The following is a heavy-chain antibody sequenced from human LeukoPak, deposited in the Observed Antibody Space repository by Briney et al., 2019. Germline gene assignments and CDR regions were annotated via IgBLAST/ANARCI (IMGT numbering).Heavy chain of an antibody. CDR2: INPNSGGT. D-gene: IGHD2-2*01. Sequence: ASVKVSCKASGYTFTGYYMHWVRQAPGQGLEWMGWINPNSGGTNYAQKFQGRVTMTRDTSISTAYMELSRLRSDDTAVYYCARRPLGVPAAGFDPWGQGTLVTVSS. CDR1: GYTFTGYY. V-gene: IGHV1-2*02. CDR3: ARRPLGVPAAGFDP. J-gene: IGHJ5*02.